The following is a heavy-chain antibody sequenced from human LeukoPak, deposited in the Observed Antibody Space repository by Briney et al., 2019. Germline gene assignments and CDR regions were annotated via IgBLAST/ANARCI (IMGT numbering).Heavy chain of an antibody. Sequence: GGSLRLFCAASGFTFTDSYMTWVRQAPGKGLEGLSYISGSGDDTNYADSVRGRFTISRDNAKNSLYLQMNSLRVEDTAVYYCARDPRTVRIWGQGTLVTVSS. CDR2: ISGSGDDT. V-gene: IGHV3-11*06. CDR1: GFTFTDSY. D-gene: IGHD1-1*01. CDR3: ARDPRTVRI. J-gene: IGHJ4*02.